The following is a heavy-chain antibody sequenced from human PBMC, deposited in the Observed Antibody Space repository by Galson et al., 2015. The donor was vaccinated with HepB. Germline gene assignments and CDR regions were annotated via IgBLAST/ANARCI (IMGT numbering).Heavy chain of an antibody. CDR3: ARDRIQYYDTSGYSGAFDI. D-gene: IGHD3-22*01. CDR1: GDSFNNYA. V-gene: IGHV1-69*06. CDR2: IIPVFDTT. Sequence: SVKVSCKASGDSFNNYAVNWLRQAPGQGLEWMGGIIPVFDTTIYAQGFQDRVTITADTSTSTAYVELSSLNFEDTAVYYCARDRIQYYDTSGYSGAFDIWGQGTVVTVSS. J-gene: IGHJ3*02.